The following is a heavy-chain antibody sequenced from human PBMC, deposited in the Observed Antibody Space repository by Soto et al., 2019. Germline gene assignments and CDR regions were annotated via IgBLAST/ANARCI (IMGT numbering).Heavy chain of an antibody. V-gene: IGHV1-18*01. D-gene: IGHD3-16*02. CDR2: ISAYNGNT. CDR1: GYTFTSYG. J-gene: IGHJ5*02. Sequence: QVQLVQSGAEVKKPGASVKVSCKASGYTFTSYGISWVRQAPGQGLEWMGWISAYNGNTNYAQKLQGRVTMTTDTSTSTAYMELRSLRSDDTAVYYCARDSPHYDYVCGSYREGWFDPWGQGTLVTVSS. CDR3: ARDSPHYDYVCGSYREGWFDP.